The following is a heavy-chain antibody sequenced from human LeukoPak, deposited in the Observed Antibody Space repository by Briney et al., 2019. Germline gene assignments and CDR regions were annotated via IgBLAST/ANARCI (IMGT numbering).Heavy chain of an antibody. CDR1: GFVFSGAW. D-gene: IGHD1-1*01. Sequence: PGGSLRLSCAASGFVFSGAWMSWVRQAPGKGLEWVSYISSSGSTIYYADSVKGRFTISRDNAKNSLYLQMNSLRAEDTAVYYCASPWNPGDYWGQGTLVTVSS. V-gene: IGHV3-11*01. CDR3: ASPWNPGDY. J-gene: IGHJ4*02. CDR2: ISSSGSTI.